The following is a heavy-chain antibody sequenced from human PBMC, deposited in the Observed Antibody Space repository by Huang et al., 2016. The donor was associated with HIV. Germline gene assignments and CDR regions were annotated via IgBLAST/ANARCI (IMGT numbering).Heavy chain of an antibody. CDR1: GYTFTDSN. CDR3: ARDWSFGSSTSPAD. J-gene: IGHJ4*02. CDR2: INPQRGGT. Sequence: QVQLVQSGAEVKNPGASVRVSCKASGYTFTDSNIHWVRQAPGKGLEWGGWINPQRGGTIYAQRFQGRITMSRDTTISTVHMDLRRIQSDDTAVYFCARDWSFGSSTSPADWGQGTLVTVSS. D-gene: IGHD6-6*01. V-gene: IGHV1-2*02.